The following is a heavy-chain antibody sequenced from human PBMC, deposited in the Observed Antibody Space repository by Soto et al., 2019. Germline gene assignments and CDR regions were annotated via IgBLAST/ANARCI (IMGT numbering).Heavy chain of an antibody. D-gene: IGHD3-22*01. CDR3: ARMGDSSGYYGVDYFDY. Sequence: ASVEVSCKASGYTFTSYDINWVRQATGQELEWMGWMNPNSGNTGYAQKFQGRVTMTRNTSISTAYMELSSLRSEDTAVYYCARMGDSSGYYGVDYFDYWGQGTLVTVSS. J-gene: IGHJ4*02. CDR1: GYTFTSYD. CDR2: MNPNSGNT. V-gene: IGHV1-8*01.